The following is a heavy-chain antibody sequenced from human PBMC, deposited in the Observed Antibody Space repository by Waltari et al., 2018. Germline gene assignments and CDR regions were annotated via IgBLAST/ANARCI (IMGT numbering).Heavy chain of an antibody. CDR1: GYSIRSTYY. CDR3: ATDPSYYGSGTYWAGWFDP. V-gene: IGHV4-38-2*02. J-gene: IGHJ5*02. Sequence: QVQLQESGPGLVKPSETLSLTCTVSGYSIRSTYYWGWIRQSPGKGLEWIGSIFHSGRPYHTPSLKIRVTISVDTPKNQFSLKLSSVTAADTAVYSCATDPSYYGSGTYWAGWFDPWGQGTLVTVSS. D-gene: IGHD3-10*01. CDR2: IFHSGRP.